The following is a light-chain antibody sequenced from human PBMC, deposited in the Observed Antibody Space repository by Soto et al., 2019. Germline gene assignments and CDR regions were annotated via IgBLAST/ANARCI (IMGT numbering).Light chain of an antibody. CDR3: QKYFSVPFT. CDR2: AAS. J-gene: IGKJ3*01. Sequence: DIQMTQSPSSLSASAGDRVTITCRASQGIRNNLAWYQQKPGEVPKLLIYAASTLQSGVPSRFSGSGSGTDLTLTMSSLQPEDVATYYCQKYFSVPFTFGPGTKVVIK. CDR1: QGIRNN. V-gene: IGKV1-27*01.